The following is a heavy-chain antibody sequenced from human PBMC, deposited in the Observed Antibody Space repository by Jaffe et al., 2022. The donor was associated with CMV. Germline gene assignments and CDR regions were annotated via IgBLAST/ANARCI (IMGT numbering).Heavy chain of an antibody. CDR3: ARAPLTGYYYYMDV. Sequence: QVQLQESGPGLVKPSETLSLSCTVSGDSISSYYWSWIRQPPGKGLEWIGYIYYNGNTNYNPSLKSRVTISVDRSKNQFSLELTSVTAADTAVYYCARAPLTGYYYYMDVWARGTTVTVSS. CDR2: IYYNGNT. V-gene: IGHV4-59*01. CDR1: GDSISSYY. D-gene: IGHD3-10*01. J-gene: IGHJ6*03.